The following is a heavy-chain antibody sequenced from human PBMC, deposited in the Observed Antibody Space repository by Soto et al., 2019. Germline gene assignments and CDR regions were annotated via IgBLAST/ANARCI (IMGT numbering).Heavy chain of an antibody. CDR3: ARQVYGDYLGGNWFDP. V-gene: IGHV4-39*01. CDR2: TSHDGHA. J-gene: IGHJ5*02. Sequence: SETLSLTCSVLGDSISDTRYYWGWIRQSPEKGLEWIGSTSHDGHAYYNPSLKGRVTLFADTSRNQFSLKMKSVTVADTALYFCARQVYGDYLGGNWFDPWGQGALVTVSS. CDR1: GDSISDTRYY. D-gene: IGHD4-17*01.